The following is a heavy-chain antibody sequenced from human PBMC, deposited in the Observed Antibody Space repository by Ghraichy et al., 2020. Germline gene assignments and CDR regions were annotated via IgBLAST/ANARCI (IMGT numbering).Heavy chain of an antibody. D-gene: IGHD1-26*01. J-gene: IGHJ4*02. V-gene: IGHV3-74*01. CDR3: TRVGIVGATKGYFDY. CDR1: GFTLSSYW. Sequence: GGSLRLSCAASGFTLSSYWMHWVRQAPGKGLVWVSRINSDGSSRTYADSVKGRFTISRDNAKNTLYMQMNSLRAEDTAVYYCTRVGIVGATKGYFDYWGQGTLVNVSS. CDR2: INSDGSSR.